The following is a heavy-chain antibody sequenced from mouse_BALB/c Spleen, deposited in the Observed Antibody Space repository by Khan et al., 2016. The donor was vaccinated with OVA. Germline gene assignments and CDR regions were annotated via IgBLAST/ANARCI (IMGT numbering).Heavy chain of an antibody. CDR1: GFSLTNYG. V-gene: IGHV2-9*02. D-gene: IGHD1-1*01. Sequence: QVQLKESGPGLVAPSQSLSITCTVSGFSLTNYGVHWVRQPPREGLEWLGVIWAGGSTNYNSALMSRLSISKDNSKSQVFFKMISLQTNDTAMYYCARPYYGSAWFAYGGQGTLVTVSA. J-gene: IGHJ3*01. CDR2: IWAGGST. CDR3: ARPYYGSAWFAY.